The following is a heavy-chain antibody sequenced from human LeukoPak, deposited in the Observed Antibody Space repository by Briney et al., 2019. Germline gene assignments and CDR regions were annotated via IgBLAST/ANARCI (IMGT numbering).Heavy chain of an antibody. Sequence: SVKVSCKASGGTFISYTISWVRQAPAQGLEWMGRIIPILGIANYAQKFQGRVTITADKSTSTAYMELSSLRSEDTAVYYCARRTGDPYNWFDPWGQGTLVTVSS. CDR2: IIPILGIA. CDR3: ARRTGDPYNWFDP. J-gene: IGHJ5*02. D-gene: IGHD7-27*01. V-gene: IGHV1-69*02. CDR1: GGTFISYT.